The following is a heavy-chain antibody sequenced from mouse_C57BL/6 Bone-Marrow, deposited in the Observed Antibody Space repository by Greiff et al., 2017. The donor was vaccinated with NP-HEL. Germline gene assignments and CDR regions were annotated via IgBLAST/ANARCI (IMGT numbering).Heavy chain of an antibody. J-gene: IGHJ3*01. CDR2: SRNKANDYTT. Sequence: EVNVVESGGGLVQSGRSLRLSCATSGFTFSDFYMEWVRQAPGKGLEWIAASRNKANDYTTEYSASVNGRFIVSRDTSQSILYLQMNALRAEDTAIYYCARALDSSGYPPFAYWGQGTLVTVSA. D-gene: IGHD3-2*02. CDR1: GFTFSDFY. V-gene: IGHV7-1*01. CDR3: ARALDSSGYPPFAY.